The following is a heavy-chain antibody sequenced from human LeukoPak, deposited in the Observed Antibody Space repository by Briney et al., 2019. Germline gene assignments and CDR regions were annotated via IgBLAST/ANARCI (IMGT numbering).Heavy chain of an antibody. D-gene: IGHD3-22*01. J-gene: IGHJ4*02. CDR2: ISSSSSYI. CDR1: GFTFSSYS. V-gene: IGHV3-21*01. Sequence: GGSLRLSCAVSGFTFSSYSMNWVRRAPGKGLEWVSSISSSSSYIYYADSVKGRFTISRDNAKNSLYLQMNSLRAEDTAVYYCASHYYDSSGHLFDYWGQGTLVTVSS. CDR3: ASHYYDSSGHLFDY.